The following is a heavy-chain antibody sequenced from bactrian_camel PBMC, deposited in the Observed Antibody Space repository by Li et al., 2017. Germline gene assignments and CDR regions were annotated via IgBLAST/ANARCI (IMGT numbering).Heavy chain of an antibody. V-gene: IGHV3S25*01. D-gene: IGHD6*01. CDR2: INVGGNSP. J-gene: IGHJ4*01. CDR3: VNDIGSWYGLCAY. CDR1: NYFHGSFC. Sequence: QLVESGGGSVEAGESLTLSCSAPNYFHGSFCMAWFRQAPGKERERVASINVGGNSPSYADSVKGRFTISRDNAKSTVYLQMNSLKPEDTAVYYCVNDIGSWYGLCAYWGQGTQVTVS.